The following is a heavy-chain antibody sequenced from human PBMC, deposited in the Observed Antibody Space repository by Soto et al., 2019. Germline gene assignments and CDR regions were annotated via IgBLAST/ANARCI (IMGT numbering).Heavy chain of an antibody. CDR2: IIPIFGTA. Sequence: SVKVSCKASGGTFSSYAISWVRQAPGQGLEWMGGIIPIFGTANYAQKFQGRVTITADESTSTAYMELSSLRSEDTAVYYCARDRSDSSSWYDYYYYGMDVWGQGTTVTVSS. CDR1: GGTFSSYA. J-gene: IGHJ6*02. V-gene: IGHV1-69*13. CDR3: ARDRSDSSSWYDYYYYGMDV. D-gene: IGHD6-13*01.